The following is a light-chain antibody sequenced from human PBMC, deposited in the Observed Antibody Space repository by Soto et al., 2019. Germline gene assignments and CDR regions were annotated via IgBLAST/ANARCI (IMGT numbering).Light chain of an antibody. J-gene: IGKJ4*01. CDR2: GAS. V-gene: IGKV3-20*01. Sequence: EIVLTQSPGTLSLSPGERATLSCRASESVSDNYLAWYQQRSGQAPRLVIYGASSRASAVPARLSRSVSGADFTLTISRLGPEDFAVYYCQQYGSSPLTFGGGTKVEIK. CDR1: ESVSDNY. CDR3: QQYGSSPLT.